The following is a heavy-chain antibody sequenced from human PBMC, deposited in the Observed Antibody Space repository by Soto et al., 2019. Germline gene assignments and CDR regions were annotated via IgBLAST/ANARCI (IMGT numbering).Heavy chain of an antibody. D-gene: IGHD2-15*01. J-gene: IGHJ6*02. CDR3: SRSEEDSDYYYYGMDV. Sequence: SQTLSLTCVGSGDTVSSNSVAWNWVRQSPSRGLEWLGRTYYRSRWYSDYAVSVRSRIDINADTSKNQVSPQLKSVTPEDTAVYYCSRSEEDSDYYYYGMDVWGQGTTVTVSS. CDR2: TYYRSRWYS. CDR1: GDTVSSNSVA. V-gene: IGHV6-1*01.